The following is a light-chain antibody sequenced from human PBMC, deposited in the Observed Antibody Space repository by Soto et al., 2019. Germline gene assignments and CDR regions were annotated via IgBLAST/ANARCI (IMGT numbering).Light chain of an antibody. J-gene: IGKJ1*01. CDR1: QSVSRIY. V-gene: IGKV3-20*01. Sequence: EIVLTQGPGTPSLSAGERATLSWRASQSVSRIYLAWYQQKPGQAPRLLIYGASSRATGIPDRFTGSGSGTDFTLTISRMEPEDFAVDDCQQYGSSRTFGQGTKVHIK. CDR3: QQYGSSRT. CDR2: GAS.